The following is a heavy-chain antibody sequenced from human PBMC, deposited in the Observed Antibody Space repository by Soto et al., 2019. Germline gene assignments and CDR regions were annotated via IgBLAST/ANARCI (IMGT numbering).Heavy chain of an antibody. J-gene: IGHJ5*02. Sequence: ASVKVSFKASGYRFTTYEMNWVRQAPGQGLEWMGWMDPKNGNAGYAQKFQGRVTMTRSTSIGTSYMELSSLRSEDTAVYYCARGVDIVAKAGDWFDPWGQGTMVTVSS. D-gene: IGHD5-12*01. CDR3: ARGVDIVAKAGDWFDP. CDR2: MDPKNGNA. V-gene: IGHV1-8*01. CDR1: GYRFTTYE.